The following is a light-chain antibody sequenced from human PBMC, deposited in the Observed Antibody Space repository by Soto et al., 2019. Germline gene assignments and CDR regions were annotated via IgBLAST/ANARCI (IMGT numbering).Light chain of an antibody. CDR3: QQYGKSPTIT. J-gene: IGKJ5*01. CDR1: HSVNNNY. Sequence: EIVLTQSPGTLSFSPGEIATLSFRAIHSVNNNYVAWYQKKPGQAPRLLIFRAYNKATGIPDRFSGSGSGTDFTLTISRLETEDFAVYYCQQYGKSPTITFGQGTRMEIK. V-gene: IGKV3-20*01. CDR2: RAY.